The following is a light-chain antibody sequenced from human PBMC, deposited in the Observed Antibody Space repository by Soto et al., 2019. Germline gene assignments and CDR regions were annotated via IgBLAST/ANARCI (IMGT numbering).Light chain of an antibody. Sequence: QSALSQPRSVSGSPGQSITISCTGTNSDVGRHIFVSWYQQHPGKAPKLILYDVAKRPSGVPDRFSGFKSGNTASLTISGLQPEDESEFYCSSHAGDFVVFGTGTKVTAL. CDR2: DVA. CDR3: SSHAGDFVV. CDR1: NSDVGRHIF. V-gene: IGLV2-11*01. J-gene: IGLJ1*01.